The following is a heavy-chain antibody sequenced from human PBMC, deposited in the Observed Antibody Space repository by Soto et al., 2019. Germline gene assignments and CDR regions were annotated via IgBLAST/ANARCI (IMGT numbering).Heavy chain of an antibody. Sequence: QAQMVQSGAEVKKPGPSVKVSCRTSGYTFTTYGVSWVREAPGQGLEWMGWISGYNGDITYAERLKGRITMTTDTSTSTTYMELKNLRPEDTAVYFCARGVGLLGLCSIASCDLAAWGQGTLVTVSS. J-gene: IGHJ5*02. CDR2: ISGYNGDI. CDR1: GYTFTTYG. D-gene: IGHD2-21*02. V-gene: IGHV1-18*01. CDR3: ARGVGLLGLCSIASCDLAA.